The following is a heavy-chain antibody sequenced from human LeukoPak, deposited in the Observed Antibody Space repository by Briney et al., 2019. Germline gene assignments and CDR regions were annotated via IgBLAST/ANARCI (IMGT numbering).Heavy chain of an antibody. V-gene: IGHV3-30*04. CDR2: ISYDGSNK. CDR1: GFTFSSYA. CDR3: ARDFDSSGLYYMDV. J-gene: IGHJ6*03. Sequence: GGSLRLSCAASGFTFSSYAMHWVRQAPGKGLEWVAVISYDGSNKYYADSVKGRFTISRDNSKNTLYLQMNSLRVEDTAVYYCARDFDSSGLYYMDVWGKGTTVTVSS. D-gene: IGHD3-22*01.